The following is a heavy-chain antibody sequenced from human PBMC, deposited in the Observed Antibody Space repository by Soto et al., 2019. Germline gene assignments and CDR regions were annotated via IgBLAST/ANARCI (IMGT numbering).Heavy chain of an antibody. Sequence: QVQLVQSGAEVKKPGSSVKVSCKASGGTFSSYAISWVRQAPGQGLEWMGGIIPIFGTANYAQKFQGRVTITADESTSTAYMELSSLRSEDTAVYYCAKLDIVVVVAANGGGAFDIWGQGTMVTVSS. D-gene: IGHD2-15*01. V-gene: IGHV1-69*01. CDR3: AKLDIVVVVAANGGGAFDI. CDR2: IIPIFGTA. J-gene: IGHJ3*02. CDR1: GGTFSSYA.